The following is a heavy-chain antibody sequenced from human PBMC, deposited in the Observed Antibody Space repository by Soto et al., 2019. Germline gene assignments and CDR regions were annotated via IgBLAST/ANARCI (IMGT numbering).Heavy chain of an antibody. V-gene: IGHV5-10-1*01. D-gene: IGHD2-2*01. J-gene: IGHJ5*02. CDR3: ARLFCSTTTCDSWFDP. Sequence: GESLKISCQGSGYNFAHYWIGWVRQMPGKGLEWMGRIDPRDSYVNYSPSFQGHVTISLDKSISTAYLQWGSLKASDTAMYYCARLFCSTTTCDSWFDPWGQGTLVSVSS. CDR1: GYNFAHYW. CDR2: IDPRDSYV.